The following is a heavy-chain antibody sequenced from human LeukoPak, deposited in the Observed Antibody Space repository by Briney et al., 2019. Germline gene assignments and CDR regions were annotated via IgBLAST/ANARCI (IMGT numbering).Heavy chain of an antibody. CDR3: AKDTPGSYWRG. CDR1: GFTFSSYG. D-gene: IGHD3-10*01. V-gene: IGHV3-30*18. Sequence: GGSLRLSCAASGFTFSSYGMHWVRQAPGKGLEWVAVISYDGSNKYYADSVKGRFTISRDNSKNTLYLQMNSLRAEDTAVYYCAKDTPGSYWRGWGQGTLVTVSS. CDR2: ISYDGSNK. J-gene: IGHJ4*02.